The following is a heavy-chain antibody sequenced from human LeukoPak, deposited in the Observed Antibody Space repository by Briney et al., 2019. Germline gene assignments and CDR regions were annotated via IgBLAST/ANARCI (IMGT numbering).Heavy chain of an antibody. V-gene: IGHV1-3*01. D-gene: IGHD5-24*01. CDR3: ASLKRDGYNS. CDR2: INAGNGNT. J-gene: IGHJ4*02. CDR1: EYTFTDYA. Sequence: ASVKVSCKASEYTFTDYAINWVRQAPGQRLEWMGWINAGNGNTKYSQKFQGRVTITRDTSASTAYMELSSLRSEDTAVYYCASLKRDGYNSWGQGTLVTVSS.